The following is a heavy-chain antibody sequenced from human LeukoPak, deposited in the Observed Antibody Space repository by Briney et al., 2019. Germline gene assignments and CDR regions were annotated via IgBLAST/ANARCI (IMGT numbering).Heavy chain of an antibody. D-gene: IGHD3-9*01. V-gene: IGHV4-39*01. CDR2: IYYSGST. J-gene: IGHJ4*02. CDR3: ASQGSSYYDILTGYYNDDY. CDR1: GGSISSSSYY. Sequence: PSETLSLTCTVSGGSISSSSYYWGWIRQPPGKGLEWIGSIYYSGSTYYNPSLKSRVTISVDTSKNQFSLKLSSVTAADTAVYYCASQGSSYYDILTGYYNDDYWGQGTLVTVSS.